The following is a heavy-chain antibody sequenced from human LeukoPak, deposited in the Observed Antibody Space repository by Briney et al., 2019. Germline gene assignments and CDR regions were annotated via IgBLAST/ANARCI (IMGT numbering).Heavy chain of an antibody. V-gene: IGHV3-48*02. J-gene: IGHJ3*01. CDR3: AREDDDWGPNTFDV. CDR1: GFTFSLYG. CDR2: INSGSSYM. D-gene: IGHD7-27*01. Sequence: PGRSLRLSCAASGFTFSLYGIHWVRQAPGKGLEWVSYINSGSSYMYYPDSVKGRFTISRDNAKNSLYLQMDSLRDEDTAVYYCAREDDDWGPNTFDVWGQGTVVTVSS.